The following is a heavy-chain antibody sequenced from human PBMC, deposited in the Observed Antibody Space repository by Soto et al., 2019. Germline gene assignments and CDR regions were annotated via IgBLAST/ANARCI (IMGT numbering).Heavy chain of an antibody. CDR1: GFTVSSNY. D-gene: IGHD2-8*02. CDR3: AGGTGAYSPRYFDY. V-gene: IGHV3-53*01. Sequence: GGSLRLSCAASGFTVSSNYMSWVRQAPGKGPEWVSVLLSGGTTYYADSVKGRFTISRDTSKNTLYLQMNSLRAEDTAVYFCAGGTGAYSPRYFDYWGQGTLVTVS. J-gene: IGHJ4*02. CDR2: LLSGGTT.